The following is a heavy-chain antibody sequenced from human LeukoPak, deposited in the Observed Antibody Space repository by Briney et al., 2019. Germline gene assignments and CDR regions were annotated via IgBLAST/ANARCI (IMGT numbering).Heavy chain of an antibody. CDR3: AKEIPLARGDAFDI. CDR2: TNGGGNVN. Sequence: PGGSLRLSCEGSGLTLSTSEINWVSQAPGKGLEWISYTNGGGNVNFYADSVKGRFKISRDNAKNFLYLQTNGLRAEDTATYYCAKEIPLARGDAFDIWGQATLVIVSS. CDR1: GLTLSTSE. V-gene: IGHV3-48*03. J-gene: IGHJ3*02. D-gene: IGHD1-26*01.